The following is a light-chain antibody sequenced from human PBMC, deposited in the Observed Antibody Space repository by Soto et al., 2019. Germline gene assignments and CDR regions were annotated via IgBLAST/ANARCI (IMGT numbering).Light chain of an antibody. V-gene: IGLV2-8*01. CDR1: SSDVGGYNY. CDR2: EVS. CDR3: SSYAGSNNPL. Sequence: QPVLTQPPSASGSPGQSVTISCTGTSSDVGGYNYVSWYQQHPGKAPKLMIYEVSKRPSGVPDRFSGSKSGNTASLTVSGLQAEDEADYYCSSYAGSNNPLFGGGTKADRP. J-gene: IGLJ2*01.